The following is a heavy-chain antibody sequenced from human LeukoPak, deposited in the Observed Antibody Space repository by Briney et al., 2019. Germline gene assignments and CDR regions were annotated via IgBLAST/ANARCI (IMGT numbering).Heavy chain of an antibody. CDR2: ISNSAGST. V-gene: IGHV3-23*01. D-gene: IGHD3-10*01. J-gene: IGHJ4*02. CDR1: GFTFSSYA. CDR3: AKRASGSGTSLYYFDY. Sequence: GGSLRLSCAAPGFTFSSYAMSWVRQAPGKGLEWVSVISNSAGSTFYADSVKGRFTISRDNSKNTLYLQMNSLRAEDTAVYYCAKRASGSGTSLYYFDYWGQGTLVTVSS.